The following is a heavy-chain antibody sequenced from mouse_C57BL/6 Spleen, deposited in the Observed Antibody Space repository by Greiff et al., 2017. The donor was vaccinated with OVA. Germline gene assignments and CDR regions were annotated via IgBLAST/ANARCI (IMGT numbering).Heavy chain of an antibody. CDR3: ARRFYYGSSPYAMDD. J-gene: IGHJ4*01. V-gene: IGHV1-59*01. D-gene: IGHD1-1*01. Sequence: QVQLQQPGAELVRPGTSVKLSCKASGYTFTSYWMHWVKQRPGQGLEWIGVIDPSDSYTNYNQKFKGKATLTVDTSSSTAYMQLSSLTSEDSAVYYCARRFYYGSSPYAMDDWGQGTSVTVSS. CDR2: IDPSDSYT. CDR1: GYTFTSYW.